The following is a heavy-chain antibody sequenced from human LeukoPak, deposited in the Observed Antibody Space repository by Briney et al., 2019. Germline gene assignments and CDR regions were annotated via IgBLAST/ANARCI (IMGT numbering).Heavy chain of an antibody. Sequence: GGSLRLSCAASGFTFSNYGMHWVRQAPGSGLEWVAVIWYDGSNKYYVDSVKGRFTVSSDNSKNTLYLQMNSLRAEDTAVYYCTRYNSLSALGYWGQGTLVTVSS. J-gene: IGHJ4*02. CDR1: GFTFSNYG. D-gene: IGHD6-6*01. CDR3: TRYNSLSALGY. CDR2: IWYDGSNK. V-gene: IGHV3-33*01.